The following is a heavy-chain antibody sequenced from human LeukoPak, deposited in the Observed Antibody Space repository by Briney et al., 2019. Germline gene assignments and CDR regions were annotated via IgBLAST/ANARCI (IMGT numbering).Heavy chain of an antibody. CDR1: GGSFSGYY. D-gene: IGHD6-19*01. CDR2: IKHSGRT. J-gene: IGHJ4*02. V-gene: IGHV4-34*01. Sequence: PSETLSLTCAVYGGSFSGYYWSWIRQPPGKGREWIGEIKHSGRTNYNPSLKSRVTISVDTSKNQFSLKLSSVTAADTAVYYCARVSSGWYVDHWGQGTLVTVSS. CDR3: ARVSSGWYVDH.